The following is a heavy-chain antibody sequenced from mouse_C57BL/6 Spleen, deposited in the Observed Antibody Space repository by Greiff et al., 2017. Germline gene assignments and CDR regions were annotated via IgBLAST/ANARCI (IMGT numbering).Heavy chain of an antibody. CDR3: ASITTVVAKAY. CDR1: GFNIKDYY. Sequence: EVQGVESGAELVKPGASVKLSCTASGFNIKDYYMHWVKQRTEQGLEWIGRIDPEDGETKYAPKFQGKATITADTSSNTAYLQLSSLTSEDTAVYYCASITTVVAKAYWGQGTLVTVSA. CDR2: IDPEDGET. J-gene: IGHJ3*01. D-gene: IGHD1-1*01. V-gene: IGHV14-2*01.